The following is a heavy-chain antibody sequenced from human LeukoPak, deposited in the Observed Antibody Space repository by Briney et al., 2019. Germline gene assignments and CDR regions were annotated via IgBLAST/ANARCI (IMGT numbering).Heavy chain of an antibody. J-gene: IGHJ6*03. Sequence: SETLSLTCTVSGGSISSYYWSWIRQPAGKGLEWIGRIYTSGSTNYNPSLKGRVTMSVDTSKNQFSLKLSSVTAADTAVYYCARDRTTPNPPDDYGDYVGIPGYYYYMDVWGKGTTVTVSS. CDR2: IYTSGST. D-gene: IGHD4-17*01. CDR1: GGSISSYY. V-gene: IGHV4-4*07. CDR3: ARDRTTPNPPDDYGDYVGIPGYYYYMDV.